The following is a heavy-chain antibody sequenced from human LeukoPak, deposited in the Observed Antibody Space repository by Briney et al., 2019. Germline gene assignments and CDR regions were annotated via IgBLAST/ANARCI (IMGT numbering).Heavy chain of an antibody. CDR2: ISYDGSNK. CDR3: ASGSGYGAFDY. D-gene: IGHD5-12*01. CDR1: GFTFSSYG. Sequence: PGGSLRLSCAASGFTFSSYGMHWVRQAPGKGLEWVAVISYDGSNKYYADSVKGRFTISRDNSKNSLYLQMNSLRAEDTAVYYCASGSGYGAFDYWGQGTLVTVSS. J-gene: IGHJ4*02. V-gene: IGHV3-30*03.